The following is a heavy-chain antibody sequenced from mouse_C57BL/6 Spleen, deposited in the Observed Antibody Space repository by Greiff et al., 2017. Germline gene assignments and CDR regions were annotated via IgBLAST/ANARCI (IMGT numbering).Heavy chain of an antibody. Sequence: QVQLKESGPGLVQPSQSLSITCTVSGFSLTSYGVHWVRQPPGKGLEWLGVIWSGGSTDYNAAFISRLSISKDNSKSQVFFKMNSLQADDTAIYYCAKNDDYDVAWFAYWGQGTLVTVSA. CDR2: IWSGGST. J-gene: IGHJ3*01. CDR1: GFSLTSYG. V-gene: IGHV2-4*01. CDR3: AKNDDYDVAWFAY. D-gene: IGHD2-4*01.